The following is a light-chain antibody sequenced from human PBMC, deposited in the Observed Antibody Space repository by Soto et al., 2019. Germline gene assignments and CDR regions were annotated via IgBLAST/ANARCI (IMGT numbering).Light chain of an antibody. CDR1: QSVSSY. Sequence: GERAPLSCRASQSVSSYLAWYQQKPGQAPRLLIYGASTRATNIPARFSGSGSGPDFTLTISSLQPEDFATYYCQQSYSSPPTFGQGTKVDIK. J-gene: IGKJ1*01. CDR3: QQSYSSPPT. V-gene: IGKV3-15*01. CDR2: GAS.